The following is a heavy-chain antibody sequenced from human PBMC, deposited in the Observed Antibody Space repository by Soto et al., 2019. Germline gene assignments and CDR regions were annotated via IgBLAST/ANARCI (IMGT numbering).Heavy chain of an antibody. CDR1: GFTFRDYY. CDR2: ISSSSSYT. J-gene: IGHJ5*02. D-gene: IGHD6-13*01. Sequence: PWGSLRLSCAASGFTFRDYYMSWIRQAPGKGLEWVSYISSSSSYTNYADSVKGRFTISRDNAKNSLYLQMNSLRAEDTAVYYCARDPGIAAAGRSGLFAPWGQGTLVTVSS. V-gene: IGHV3-11*06. CDR3: ARDPGIAAAGRSGLFAP.